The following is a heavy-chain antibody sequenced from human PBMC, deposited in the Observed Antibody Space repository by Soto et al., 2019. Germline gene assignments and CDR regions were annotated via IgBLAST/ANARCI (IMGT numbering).Heavy chain of an antibody. Sequence: QVHLVQSGAEVKSPGSAVKVSCQVSGAGDTFSNYGLNWVRQAPGQGLEWMGGTIPAFGTANYAEKFQGRVTVTTDTSTSTAYMELRDLRSDDTAVYYCARRTLGSSIGIGDYWGQGVLVTGSS. V-gene: IGHV1-69*05. D-gene: IGHD1-1*01. J-gene: IGHJ4*02. CDR2: TIPAFGTA. CDR1: GAGDTFSNYG. CDR3: ARRTLGSSIGIGDY.